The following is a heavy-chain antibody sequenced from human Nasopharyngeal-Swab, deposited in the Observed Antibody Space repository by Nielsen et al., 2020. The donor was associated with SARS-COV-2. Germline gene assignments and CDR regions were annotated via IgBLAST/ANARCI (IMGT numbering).Heavy chain of an antibody. Sequence: GSLRLSCTTSGFTFGDYAMSWFRQAPGEGLEWVGFIRSKTYGGAPEYAASVKGRFTISRDGAESIAYLQMNSLETEDTGVYYCARSVGSFYGQGAFDIWGQGTMVTVSS. CDR2: IRSKTYGGAP. J-gene: IGHJ3*02. CDR1: GFTFGDYA. D-gene: IGHD1-26*01. CDR3: ARSVGSFYGQGAFDI. V-gene: IGHV3-49*01.